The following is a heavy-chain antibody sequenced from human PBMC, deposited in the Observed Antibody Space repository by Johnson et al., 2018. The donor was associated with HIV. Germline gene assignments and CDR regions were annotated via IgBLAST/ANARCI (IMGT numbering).Heavy chain of an antibody. V-gene: IGHV3-30-3*02. CDR3: AKDNELIAARGHGAFDI. CDR1: GFTFSSYA. D-gene: IGHD6-6*01. Sequence: QVQLVESGGGVVQPGKSLRLSCVASGFTFSSYAMHWVRQAPGKGLEWVAVISYDGSNKYSADSVKGRFTLSRDNSKNTLYLQLNSLRAEDTAVYYCAKDNELIAARGHGAFDIWGQGTMVTVSS. CDR2: ISYDGSNK. J-gene: IGHJ3*02.